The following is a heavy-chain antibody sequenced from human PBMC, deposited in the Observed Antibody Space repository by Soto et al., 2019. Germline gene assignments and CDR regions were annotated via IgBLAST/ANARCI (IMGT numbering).Heavy chain of an antibody. CDR1: GYMFNSYG. Sequence: QVQLVQSGAEVKKRGASVKVSCKASGYMFNSYGMSWLRPAPGQGLEWIGWISGYNGKTDLSQKFQGRVTMTTEASTSTVYMELTSLRFDDTARYYCARDETYTAGWYFEHWGQGTLVTVPS. D-gene: IGHD6-19*01. CDR2: ISGYNGKT. V-gene: IGHV1-18*01. J-gene: IGHJ4*02. CDR3: ARDETYTAGWYFEH.